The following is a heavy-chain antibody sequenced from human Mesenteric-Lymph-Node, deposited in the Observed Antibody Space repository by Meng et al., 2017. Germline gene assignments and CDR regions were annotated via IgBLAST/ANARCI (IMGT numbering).Heavy chain of an antibody. D-gene: IGHD3-10*01. CDR1: GDSITGGDYS. J-gene: IGHJ5*02. CDR3: VRDTRRGGGWFDP. CDR2: IYHGVNI. Sequence: QVQLQESGSGLVRPSQTLSLTCAVSGDSITGGDYSWTWIRHPPGKGLEWIGYIYHGVNIYYTPSLRSRVSISVDKSRNQFSLKLTSVSAADTAVYYCVRDTRRGGGWFDPWGQGTLVTVSS. V-gene: IGHV4-30-2*01.